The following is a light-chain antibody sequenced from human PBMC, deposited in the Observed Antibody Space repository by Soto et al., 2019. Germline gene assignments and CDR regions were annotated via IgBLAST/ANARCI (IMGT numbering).Light chain of an antibody. J-gene: IGKJ2*01. CDR1: QSINSW. V-gene: IGKV1-5*03. Sequence: DIQMTQSPSTLSASVGDRVTITCRAGQSINSWLAWYQQKPGKAPKLLIYKASSLESGVPSRFSGGGSGTEFTLTISSLQSDDFAAYYCQQYNSYPYAFGQGTKLEIK. CDR3: QQYNSYPYA. CDR2: KAS.